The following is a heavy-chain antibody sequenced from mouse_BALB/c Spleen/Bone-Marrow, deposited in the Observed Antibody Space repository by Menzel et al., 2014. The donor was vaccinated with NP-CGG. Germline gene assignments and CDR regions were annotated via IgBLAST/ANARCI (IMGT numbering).Heavy chain of an antibody. CDR2: INPSNGGT. Sequence: QVQLQQSGAELVKPGASVKLSCKASGYTFTSCYMYWVKQRPGQGLEWIGEINPSNGGTNFNEKFKSKATLTVDKSSSTAYMQLSSLTSEDSAVYYCTRSGTSWLRRSWYFDDWGAGTTVTVSS. J-gene: IGHJ1*01. D-gene: IGHD2-2*01. CDR3: TRSGTSWLRRSWYFDD. CDR1: GYTFTSCY. V-gene: IGHV1S81*02.